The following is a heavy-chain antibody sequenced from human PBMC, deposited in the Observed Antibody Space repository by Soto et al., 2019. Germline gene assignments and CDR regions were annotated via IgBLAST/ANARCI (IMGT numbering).Heavy chain of an antibody. Sequence: ASVKVSCKASGYTFTSYGISWVRQAPGQGLEWMGWISAYNGNTNYAQKLQGRVTMTTDTSTSTAYMELRSLRSDDTAVYYCARRYCSGGSCYSGGYWGQGTLVTVSS. CDR1: GYTFTSYG. V-gene: IGHV1-18*01. J-gene: IGHJ4*02. D-gene: IGHD2-15*01. CDR2: ISAYNGNT. CDR3: ARRYCSGGSCYSGGY.